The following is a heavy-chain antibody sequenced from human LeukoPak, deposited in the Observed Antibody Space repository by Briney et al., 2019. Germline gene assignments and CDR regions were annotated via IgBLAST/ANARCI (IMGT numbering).Heavy chain of an antibody. CDR1: GYSFTADW. V-gene: IGHV5-51*01. CDR2: IYPGDSDT. Sequence: GEALKISCKASGYSFTADWIAWVRQMPGKGLEWMGIIYPGDSDTRYCPSFQGQVTISADNSISTAYLQWSSLKASDTGMYYCARGGRRAVAGTFDYWGQGTLVTVSS. CDR3: ARGGRRAVAGTFDY. J-gene: IGHJ4*02. D-gene: IGHD6-19*01.